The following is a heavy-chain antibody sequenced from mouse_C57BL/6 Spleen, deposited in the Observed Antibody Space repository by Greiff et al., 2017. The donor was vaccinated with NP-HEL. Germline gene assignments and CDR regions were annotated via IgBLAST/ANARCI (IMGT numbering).Heavy chain of an antibody. V-gene: IGHV1-9*01. CDR1: GYTFTGYW. CDR2: ILPGSGST. J-gene: IGHJ3*01. Sequence: QVQLQQSGAELMKPGASVKLSCKATGYTFTGYWIEWVKQRPGHGLEWIGEILPGSGSTNYNEKFKGKATFTADTSSNTAYMQLSSLTTEDSAIYYCARRIGNYPLAYWGQGTLVTVSA. CDR3: ARRIGNYPLAY. D-gene: IGHD2-1*01.